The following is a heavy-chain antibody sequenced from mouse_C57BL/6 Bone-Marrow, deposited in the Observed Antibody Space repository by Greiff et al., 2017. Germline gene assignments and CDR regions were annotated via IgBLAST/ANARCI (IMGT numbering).Heavy chain of an antibody. J-gene: IGHJ2*01. CDR1: GYTFTRYW. V-gene: IGHV1-55*01. CDR3: ARLMYY. CDR2: IYPGSGST. Sequence: QVQLQQPGAELVKPGASVKMSCKASGYTFTRYWITWVKQRPGQGLEWIGDIYPGSGSTNYNEKFKGKATLTVDKSSSTAYMQLSSLTSEDAAVYYFARLMYYWGQGTTLTVSS.